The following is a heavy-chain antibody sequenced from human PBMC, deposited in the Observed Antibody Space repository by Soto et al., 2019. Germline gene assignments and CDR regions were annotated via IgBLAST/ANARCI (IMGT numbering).Heavy chain of an antibody. CDR1: GFTFSSYA. V-gene: IGHV3-23*01. CDR3: AKTRVGSSGWSDAFDI. J-gene: IGHJ3*02. D-gene: IGHD6-19*01. CDR2: ISGSGGST. Sequence: EVQLLESGGGLVQPGGSLRLSCAASGFTFSSYAMSWVRQAPGKGLEWVSAISGSGGSTYYEDSVKGRFTISRDNSKNTLYLQMNSLRAEDTAVYYCAKTRVGSSGWSDAFDIWGQGTMVTVSS.